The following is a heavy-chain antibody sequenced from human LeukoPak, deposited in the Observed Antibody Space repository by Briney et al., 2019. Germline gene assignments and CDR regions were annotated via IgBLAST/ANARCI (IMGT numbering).Heavy chain of an antibody. CDR2: INPNSGGT. CDR1: GYTFAGYY. Sequence: ASVKVSCKASGYTFAGYYMHWVRQAPGPGLEWMGWINPNSGGTNYAQKFQGRVTMTRDTSISTAYMELSRLRSDDTAVYYCARVARRYSTMVRGAPSGGYWGQGTLVTVSS. V-gene: IGHV1-2*02. D-gene: IGHD3-10*01. J-gene: IGHJ4*02. CDR3: ARVARRYSTMVRGAPSGGY.